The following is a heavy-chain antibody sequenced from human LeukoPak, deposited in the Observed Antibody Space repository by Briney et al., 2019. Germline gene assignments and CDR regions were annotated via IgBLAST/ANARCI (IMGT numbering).Heavy chain of an antibody. CDR1: GFAFGIYW. D-gene: IGHD3-10*01. CDR2: VKEDGSVR. CDR3: VSLRVSTVRYSFDL. Sequence: GGSLRLSCAASGFAFGIYWMTWVRQAPGKGLEWVANVKEDGSVRQYVDAVRGRFTVSRDNAKNSLYLQMNGLRADDTAVYYCVSLRVSTVRYSFDLWGQGTMVTVSS. V-gene: IGHV3-7*01. J-gene: IGHJ3*01.